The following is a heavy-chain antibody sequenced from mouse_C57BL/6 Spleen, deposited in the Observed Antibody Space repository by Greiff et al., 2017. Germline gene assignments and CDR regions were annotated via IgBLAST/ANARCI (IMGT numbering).Heavy chain of an antibody. CDR2: IDPEDGDT. Sequence: VQLQQSGAELVKPGASVKLSCTASGFNIKDYYMHWVKQRTEQGLEWIGRIDPEDGDTKYAPKFQGKATLTADTSSNTAYLQLSSLTSEDTAVYYCARRYYGSTDAMDYWGQGTSVTVSS. CDR3: ARRYYGSTDAMDY. J-gene: IGHJ4*01. CDR1: GFNIKDYY. D-gene: IGHD1-1*01. V-gene: IGHV14-2*01.